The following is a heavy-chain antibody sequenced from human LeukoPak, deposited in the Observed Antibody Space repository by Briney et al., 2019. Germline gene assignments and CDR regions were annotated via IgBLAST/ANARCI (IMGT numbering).Heavy chain of an antibody. Sequence: ASVKVSCKDSGYTFIGYYIYWVRQAPGQGLEWMGWINPNSGGTNYAQNFQGRVTMTRDTSISTAYMELSRLTSDDTAVYYCARKLDLYFFDDWGQGTLVTVSS. V-gene: IGHV1-2*02. J-gene: IGHJ4*02. CDR1: GYTFIGYY. CDR2: INPNSGGT. CDR3: ARKLDLYFFDD. D-gene: IGHD3-9*01.